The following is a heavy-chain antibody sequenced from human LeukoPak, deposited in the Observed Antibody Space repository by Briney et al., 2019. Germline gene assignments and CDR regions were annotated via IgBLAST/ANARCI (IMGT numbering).Heavy chain of an antibody. D-gene: IGHD4-23*01. V-gene: IGHV3-74*01. CDR1: GFTFSSYW. CDR2: IKRDGSSP. CDR3: AREGVTVVTRYLDY. Sequence: GGSLRLSCAASGFTFSSYWMHWIRHAPGKGLVWVSRIKRDGSSPAYADSVKGRFTISRDNAKNTLYLQMNSLRAEDTAVYYCAREGVTVVTRYLDYWGQGTLVTVSS. J-gene: IGHJ4*02.